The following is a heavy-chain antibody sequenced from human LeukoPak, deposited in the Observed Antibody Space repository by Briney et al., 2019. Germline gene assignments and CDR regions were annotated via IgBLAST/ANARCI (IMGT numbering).Heavy chain of an antibody. D-gene: IGHD3-22*01. CDR2: IYDSGST. J-gene: IGHJ4*02. Sequence: PSETLSLTCTVSGGSISSSSYYWGWIRQPPGKGLEWIGSIYDSGSTYYNTSLKSRVTISVDTSKNQFSLKLSSVTAADTAVYYCAREAGTEYYYDSSGYYPLPKPRHFDYWGQGTLVTVSS. V-gene: IGHV4-39*07. CDR3: AREAGTEYYYDSSGYYPLPKPRHFDY. CDR1: GGSISSSSYY.